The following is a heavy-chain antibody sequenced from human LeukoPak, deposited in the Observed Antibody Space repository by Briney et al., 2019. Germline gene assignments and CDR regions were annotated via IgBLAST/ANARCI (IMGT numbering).Heavy chain of an antibody. V-gene: IGHV3-21*01. J-gene: IGHJ4*02. CDR1: GFTFSSYS. CDR3: ARDLGRGGYSYGPPDY. Sequence: PVGSLRLSCAASGFTFSSYSMNWVRQAPGKGLEWVSSISSSSSYIYYADSVKGRFTISRDNAKNSLYLQMNSLRAEDTAVYYCARDLGRGGYSYGPPDYWGQGTLVTVSS. D-gene: IGHD5-18*01. CDR2: ISSSSSYI.